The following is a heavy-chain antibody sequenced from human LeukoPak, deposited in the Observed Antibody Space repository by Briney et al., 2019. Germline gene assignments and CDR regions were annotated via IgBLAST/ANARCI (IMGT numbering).Heavy chain of an antibody. D-gene: IGHD1-26*01. J-gene: IGHJ6*03. CDR2: ISAYNGNT. CDR1: GYTLTSYG. V-gene: IGHV1-18*01. CDR3: AREARRGIVGGYYYYMDV. Sequence: ASVKVSCKASGYTLTSYGISWVRQAPGQGLEWMGWISAYNGNTNYAQKLQGRVTMTTDTSTSTAYMELRSLRSDDTAVYYCAREARRGIVGGYYYYMDVWGKGTTVTVSS.